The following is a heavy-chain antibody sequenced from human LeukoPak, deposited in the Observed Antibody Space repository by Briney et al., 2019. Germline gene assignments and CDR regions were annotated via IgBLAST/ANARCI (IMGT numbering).Heavy chain of an antibody. J-gene: IGHJ4*02. CDR1: GFTVRSSY. D-gene: IGHD1-14*01. V-gene: IGHV3-7*03. Sequence: GGSLRLSCAASGFTVRSSYMNWVRQAPGKGLEWVASIKYDESEKYSVGGRFTISRDNAKNSLYLQIDSLRAGDTAMYYCARDGYEPGLYFDYWGQGTLVTASS. CDR3: ARDGYEPGLYFDY. CDR2: IKYDESE.